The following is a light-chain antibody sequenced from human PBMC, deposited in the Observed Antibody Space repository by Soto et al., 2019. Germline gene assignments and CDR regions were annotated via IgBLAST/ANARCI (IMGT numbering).Light chain of an antibody. Sequence: EIVMTQSPATLSVSPGERDTLSCRASPSVSSNLAWYQQNPGQAPRLLIYGASTRATGIPARFSGSGSGTEFTLTISSLQSEDFAVYYCQQYNNWPPNTFGGGTKVEIK. CDR2: GAS. V-gene: IGKV3-15*01. CDR1: PSVSSN. CDR3: QQYNNWPPNT. J-gene: IGKJ4*01.